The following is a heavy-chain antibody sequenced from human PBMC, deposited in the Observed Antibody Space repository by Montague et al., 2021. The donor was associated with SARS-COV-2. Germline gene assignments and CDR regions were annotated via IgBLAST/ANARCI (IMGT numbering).Heavy chain of an antibody. Sequence: TLSLTCTVSGGSISSGGYYWSWIRQHPGKGLEWIGYIYYSGSTYYNPSLESRVTISVDTSKNQFSLKLSSVTAADTAAYYCARARITMIVVVNAFDIWGQGTMVTVSS. CDR1: GGSISSGGYY. CDR2: IYYSGST. V-gene: IGHV4-31*03. CDR3: ARARITMIVVVNAFDI. D-gene: IGHD3-22*01. J-gene: IGHJ3*02.